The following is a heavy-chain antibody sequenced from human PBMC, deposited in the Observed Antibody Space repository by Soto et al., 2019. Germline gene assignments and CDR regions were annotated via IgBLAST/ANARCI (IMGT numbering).Heavy chain of an antibody. D-gene: IGHD2-2*01. CDR1: GFTFSSYG. CDR2: IWYAGSNK. V-gene: IGHV3-33*08. J-gene: IGHJ3*01. CDR3: ARDPYRIRTSSYNAFDF. Sequence: GGSLRLSCAASGFTFSSYGMHWVRQAPGKGLEWVAVIWYAGSNKYYADSVKVRLTISRDNSKNSLYLQMNSLRAEDTAVYYCARDPYRIRTSSYNAFDFWGQGTMVAVSS.